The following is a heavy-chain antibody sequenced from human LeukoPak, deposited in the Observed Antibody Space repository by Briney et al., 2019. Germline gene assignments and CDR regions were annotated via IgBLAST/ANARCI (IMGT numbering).Heavy chain of an antibody. J-gene: IGHJ5*02. V-gene: IGHV1-69*05. D-gene: IGHD2-8*01. CDR1: VGSFSSYA. CDR2: IIPIFGTA. Sequence: ASVKVSCKASVGSFSSYAISWVRQALRQGLGWMGGIIPIFGTANYAQKFQGRVTITTDESTSTAYMELSSLRSEDTAVYYCARAPGGVIWFDPWGQGTLVTVSS. CDR3: ARAPGGVIWFDP.